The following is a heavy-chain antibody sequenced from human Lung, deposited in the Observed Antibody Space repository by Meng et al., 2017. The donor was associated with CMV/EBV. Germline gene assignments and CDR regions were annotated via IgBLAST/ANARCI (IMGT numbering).Heavy chain of an antibody. CDR2: INEDGTDK. CDR1: GFTVTRNW. D-gene: IGHD3-10*01. CDR3: ARPIEGIRETLDY. Sequence: SXAASGFTVTRNWMTWVRQAPGKGLEWVANINEDGTDKNYLDSVKGRFTISRDNVKKSVYLQMNTLRGEDTAVYYCARPIEGIRETLDYWGQGTLVTFSS. J-gene: IGHJ4*02. V-gene: IGHV3-7*01.